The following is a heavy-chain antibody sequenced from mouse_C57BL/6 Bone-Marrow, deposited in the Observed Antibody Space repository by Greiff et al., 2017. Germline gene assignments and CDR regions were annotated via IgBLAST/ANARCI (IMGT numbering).Heavy chain of an antibody. CDR2: INPNNGGT. J-gene: IGHJ3*01. Sequence: EVQLQQSGPELVKPGASVKISCKASGYTFTDYYMTWVKQSHGKSLEWIGDINPNNGGTSYNQKFKGKATLTVDKSSSTAYMELRSLTSEDSAVYYCARDYSSWFAYWGQGTLVTVSA. CDR3: ARDYSSWFAY. V-gene: IGHV1-26*01. D-gene: IGHD2-12*01. CDR1: GYTFTDYY.